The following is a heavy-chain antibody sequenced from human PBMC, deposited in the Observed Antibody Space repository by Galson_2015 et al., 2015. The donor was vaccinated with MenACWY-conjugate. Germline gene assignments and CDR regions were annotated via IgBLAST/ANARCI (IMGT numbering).Heavy chain of an antibody. J-gene: IGHJ5*02. CDR3: ARVANLYHSGTYYNVGWFDP. CDR2: IVPVRGIA. CDR1: GGTFTAYT. Sequence: SVKVSCKASGGTFTAYTFTWVRRAPGQGLQWLGRIVPVRGIAHYGESFQGRVSITADMSATTIYMEMKNLRFDDTAMYYCARVANLYHSGTYYNVGWFDPWGQGTLITVSS. D-gene: IGHD3-10*01. V-gene: IGHV1-69*02.